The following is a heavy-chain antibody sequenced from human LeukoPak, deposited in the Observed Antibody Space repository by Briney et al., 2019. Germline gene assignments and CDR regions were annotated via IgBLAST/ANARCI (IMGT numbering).Heavy chain of an antibody. CDR3: AREFYGSGSRYYYYYYMDV. D-gene: IGHD3-10*01. CDR1: GYSFTAYY. CDR2: ISAYNGNT. V-gene: IGHV1-18*04. Sequence: ASVKVSCKASGYSFTAYYMHWVRQAPGQGLEWMGWISAYNGNTNYAQKLQGRVTMTTDTSTSTAYMELRSLRSEDTAVYYCAREFYGSGSRYYYYYYMDVWGKGTTVTISS. J-gene: IGHJ6*03.